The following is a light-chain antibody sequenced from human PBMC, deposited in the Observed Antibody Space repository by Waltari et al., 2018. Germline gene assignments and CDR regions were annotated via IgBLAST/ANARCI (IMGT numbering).Light chain of an antibody. J-gene: IGKJ4*01. CDR2: KAS. CDR1: QSISKW. Sequence: QMNQSPSTLSPSVRHRLSFRCRASQSISKWLALYQQKPGKAPKLLIYKASTLESGVPSRFSGSGSGTEFTLTISSLQPEDFATYYCQQYNSYSLLSFGGGTKVEIK. V-gene: IGKV1-5*03. CDR3: QQYNSYSLLS.